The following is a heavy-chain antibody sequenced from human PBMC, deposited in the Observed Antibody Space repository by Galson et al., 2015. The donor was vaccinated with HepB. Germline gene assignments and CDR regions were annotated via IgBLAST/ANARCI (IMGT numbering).Heavy chain of an antibody. V-gene: IGHV3-33*01. CDR3: ARVVGRLRGEYGMDV. J-gene: IGHJ6*02. CDR2: IWYDGSNK. Sequence: SLRLSCAASGFTFSSYGMHWVRQASGKGLEWVAVIWYDGSNKYYADSVKGRFTISRDNSKNTLYLQMNSLRAEDTAVYYCARVVGRLRGEYGMDVWGQGTTFTVSS. D-gene: IGHD3-10*01. CDR1: GFTFSSYG.